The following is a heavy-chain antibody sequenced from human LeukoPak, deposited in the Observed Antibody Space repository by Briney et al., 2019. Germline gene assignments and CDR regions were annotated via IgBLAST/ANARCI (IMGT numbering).Heavy chain of an antibody. J-gene: IGHJ4*02. CDR3: ARGGGPYESTGFFAGPFDY. CDR1: GYTFTDYY. CDR2: INPNSGGT. Sequence: ASVRVSCKASGYTFTDYYMLWVRQAPGQGLEWMGWINPNSGGTNYAQKFQGRVTMTRDTSISNAYMELSNLRSDDTAVYYCARGGGPYESTGFFAGPFDYWGQGTVVTVSS. V-gene: IGHV1-2*02. D-gene: IGHD3-22*01.